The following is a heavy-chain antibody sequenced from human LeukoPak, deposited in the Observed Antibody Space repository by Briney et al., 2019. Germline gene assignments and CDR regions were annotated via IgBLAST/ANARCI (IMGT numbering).Heavy chain of an antibody. CDR3: ARGRNYFDY. CDR2: ISGSGGST. CDR1: GFTFSSYA. V-gene: IGHV3-23*01. J-gene: IGHJ4*02. Sequence: GGSLRLSCAASGFTFSSYAMSWVRQAPGKGLEWVSAISGSGGSTYYADSVEGRFTISRDNFKDTLYLQMNSLRAEDTAVYYCARGRNYFDYWGQGTLVTVSS.